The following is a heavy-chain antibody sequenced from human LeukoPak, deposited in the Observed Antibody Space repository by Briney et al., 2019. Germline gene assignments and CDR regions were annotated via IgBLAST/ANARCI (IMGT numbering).Heavy chain of an antibody. CDR1: GFTFSSYT. J-gene: IGHJ6*03. D-gene: IGHD6-25*01. CDR2: IGTSSTTI. CDR3: ARFAAGGSYYYYMDV. Sequence: GGSLRLSCAASGFTFSSYTMNWVRQPPGKGLEWVSNIGTSSTTIYYADSVKGRFTISRDNAKNSLYLQMNSLRADDTAVYYCARFAAGGSYYYYMDVWGKGITVTVSS. V-gene: IGHV3-48*01.